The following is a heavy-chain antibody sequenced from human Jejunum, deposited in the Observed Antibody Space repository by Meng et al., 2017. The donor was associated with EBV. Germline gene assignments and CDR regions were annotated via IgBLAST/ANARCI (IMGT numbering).Heavy chain of an antibody. CDR3: VRGGDYCLVY. CDR2: IYYSGST. CDR1: GDSIDSRNW. J-gene: IGHJ4*02. Sequence: VKLQVSGPGLVKPSGTLSLTCAVSGDSIDSRNWWSWVRQSPERGLEWIGEIYYSGSTNYNPSLKSRVTILVDRSENHFSLHLSSVTAADTAVYYCVRGGDYCLVYWGQGTLVTVSS. D-gene: IGHD2-21*02. V-gene: IGHV4-4*02.